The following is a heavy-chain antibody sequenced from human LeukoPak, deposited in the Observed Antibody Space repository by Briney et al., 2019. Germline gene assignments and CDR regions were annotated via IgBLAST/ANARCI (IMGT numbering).Heavy chain of an antibody. V-gene: IGHV3-7*01. CDR1: GFTFSSYA. Sequence: PGGSLRLSCAASGFTFSSYAMSWVRQAPGKGLEWVANIKQDGSEKYYVDSVKGRFTISRDNAKNSLYLQMNSLRAEDTAVYYCARIWTAVAPLDYWGQGTLVTVSS. D-gene: IGHD6-19*01. J-gene: IGHJ4*02. CDR2: IKQDGSEK. CDR3: ARIWTAVAPLDY.